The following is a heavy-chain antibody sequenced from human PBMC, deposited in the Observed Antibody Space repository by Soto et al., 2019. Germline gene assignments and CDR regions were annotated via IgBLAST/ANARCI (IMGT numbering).Heavy chain of an antibody. V-gene: IGHV3-23*01. J-gene: IGHJ5*02. CDR3: AKFFSGAAAGTGFDP. D-gene: IGHD6-13*01. CDR2: ISGSGGST. Sequence: PGGSLRLSCAASGFTFSIYAMSWVRQAPGKGLEWVSAISGSGGSTYYADSVKGRFTISRDNSKNTLYLQMNSLRAEDTAVYYCAKFFSGAAAGTGFDPWGQGTLVTVSS. CDR1: GFTFSIYA.